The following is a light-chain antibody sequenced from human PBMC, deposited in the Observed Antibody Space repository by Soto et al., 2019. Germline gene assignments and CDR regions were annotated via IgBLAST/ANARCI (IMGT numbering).Light chain of an antibody. CDR3: AAWDVSLNVVV. J-gene: IGLJ2*01. CDR1: ASNIGSNP. Sequence: QSVVTQPPSASGTLGQRVTISCSGSASNIGSNPVNWYQQLPGTAPKLLIYSSSHRPSGVPDRISGSKSGTSASLAISGLKSGDEADYYCAAWDVSLNVVVFGGGTKLTVL. V-gene: IGLV1-44*01. CDR2: SSS.